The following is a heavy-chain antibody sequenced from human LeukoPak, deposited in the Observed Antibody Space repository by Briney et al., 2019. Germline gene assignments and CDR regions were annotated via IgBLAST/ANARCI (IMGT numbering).Heavy chain of an antibody. CDR2: FGPKDGET. Sequence: ASVKVSCKVSGYSLTELSMHWVRQAPGKGLEWMGGFGPKDGETAFPQNLQGRFTMTEDTSINTAYMELSSLRSDDTAVYFCATDMLGGGYHDAFDIWGQGTMVTVSS. D-gene: IGHD3-10*02. J-gene: IGHJ3*02. CDR1: GYSLTELS. V-gene: IGHV1-24*01. CDR3: ATDMLGGGYHDAFDI.